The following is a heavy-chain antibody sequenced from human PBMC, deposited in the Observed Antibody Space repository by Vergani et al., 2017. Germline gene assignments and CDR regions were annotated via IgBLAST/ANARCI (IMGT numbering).Heavy chain of an antibody. J-gene: IGHJ4*02. V-gene: IGHV4-4*07. D-gene: IGHD6-19*01. Sequence: QVQLQESGPGLVKPSETLSLTCTVSGGSISSYYWSWIRQPAGKGLEWIGRIYTSGSTNYNPSLKSRVTMSVDTSKNQFSLKLSSVTAADTAVYYCARECGSGWPDPHSLGLFDYWGQGTLVTVSS. CDR3: ARECGSGWPDPHSLGLFDY. CDR1: GGSISSYY. CDR2: IYTSGST.